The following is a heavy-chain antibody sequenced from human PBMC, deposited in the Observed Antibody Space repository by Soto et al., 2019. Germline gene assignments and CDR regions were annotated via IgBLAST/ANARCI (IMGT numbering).Heavy chain of an antibody. CDR2: IKQDGSEK. V-gene: IGHV3-7*01. D-gene: IGHD6-19*01. CDR1: GFTFSSYW. J-gene: IGHJ4*02. Sequence: GGSLRLSCAASGFTFSSYWMSWVRQAPGKGLEWVANIKQDGSEKYYVDSVKGRFTISRDNAKNSLYLQMNSLRAEDTAVYYCARGGGFEQWLVKEFDYWGQGTLVTVSS. CDR3: ARGGGFEQWLVKEFDY.